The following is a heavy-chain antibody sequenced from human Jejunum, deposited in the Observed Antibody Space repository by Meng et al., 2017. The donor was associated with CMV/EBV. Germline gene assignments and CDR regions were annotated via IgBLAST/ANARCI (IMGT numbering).Heavy chain of an antibody. CDR2: IYYDGST. J-gene: IGHJ4*02. CDR1: GSITSSSYY. Sequence: GSITSSSYYWGWIRQPPGKGLEWIGNIYYDGSTYYNPSLKSRLVISVDTSRNQFSLKLSSVTAADTAVYYCASQIGIRSGYYYVYWGQGTLVTVSS. CDR3: ASQIGIRSGYYYVY. D-gene: IGHD3-3*01. V-gene: IGHV4-39*07.